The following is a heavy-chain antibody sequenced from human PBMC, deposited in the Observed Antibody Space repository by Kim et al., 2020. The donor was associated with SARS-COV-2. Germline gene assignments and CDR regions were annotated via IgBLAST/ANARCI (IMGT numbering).Heavy chain of an antibody. CDR3: ARGLARRGAFDI. J-gene: IGHJ3*02. CDR1: GGSFSGYY. V-gene: IGHV4-34*01. D-gene: IGHD3-10*01. Sequence: SETLSLTCAVYGGSFSGYYWSWIRQPPGKGLEWIGEINHSGSTNYNPSLKSRVTISVDTSKNQFSLKLSSVTAADTAVYYCARGLARRGAFDICGQGTMV. CDR2: INHSGST.